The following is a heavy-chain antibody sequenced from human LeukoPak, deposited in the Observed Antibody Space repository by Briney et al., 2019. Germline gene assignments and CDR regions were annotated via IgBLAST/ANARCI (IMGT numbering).Heavy chain of an antibody. CDR3: ARCNGCSGGSCYSPYYYYYMDV. D-gene: IGHD2-15*01. Sequence: PSETLSLTCTVSGGSISRGDYYWSWIRQPPGKGLEWIGYIYYSGSTNYNPSLKSRVTISVDTSKNQFSLKLSSVTAADTAVYYCARCNGCSGGSCYSPYYYYYMDVWGKGTTVTVSS. J-gene: IGHJ6*03. CDR1: GGSISRGDYY. CDR2: IYYSGST. V-gene: IGHV4-30-4*01.